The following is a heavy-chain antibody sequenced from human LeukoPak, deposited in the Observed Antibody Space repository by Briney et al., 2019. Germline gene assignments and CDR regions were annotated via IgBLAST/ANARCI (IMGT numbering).Heavy chain of an antibody. D-gene: IGHD3-22*01. CDR3: ARHEQYYYDSSGHPSNWFDP. Sequence: GESLKISCKGSGYSFTSYWIGWVRQMPGKGLEWMGIIYPGDSDTRYSPSFQGQVTISAGKSISTAYLQWSSLKASDTAMYYCARHEQYYYDSSGHPSNWFDPWGQGTLVTVSS. J-gene: IGHJ5*02. CDR1: GYSFTSYW. V-gene: IGHV5-51*01. CDR2: IYPGDSDT.